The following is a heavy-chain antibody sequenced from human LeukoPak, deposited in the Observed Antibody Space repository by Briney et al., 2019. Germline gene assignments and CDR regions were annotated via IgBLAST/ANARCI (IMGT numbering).Heavy chain of an antibody. CDR3: ARDRSYGDYLN. V-gene: IGHV3-53*01. D-gene: IGHD4-17*01. J-gene: IGHJ4*02. CDR2: IYSGGST. CDR1: GFTVSSNY. Sequence: GGSLRLSCAASGFTVSSNYMSWVRQAPGKGLEWVSVIYSGGSTYYADSVKGRYTISRDNSKNTLYLQMNSLRAEDTAVYYCARDRSYGDYLNWGQGTLVTVSS.